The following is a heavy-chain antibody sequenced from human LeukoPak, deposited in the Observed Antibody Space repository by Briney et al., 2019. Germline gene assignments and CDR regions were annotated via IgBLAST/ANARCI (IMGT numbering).Heavy chain of an antibody. CDR2: INHSGST. D-gene: IGHD2-15*01. V-gene: IGHV4-34*01. J-gene: IGHJ4*02. CDR3: ARHFSSCRPEARYCSGGSRNRIPNGIDY. CDR1: GGSFSGYY. Sequence: SSETLSLTCAVNGGSFSGYYWSWIRQPPGKGLEWIGEINHSGSTNYNPSLKSRVTISVDTSKNQFSLKLSSVTAADTAVYYCARHFSSCRPEARYCSGGSRNRIPNGIDYWGQGTLVTVSS.